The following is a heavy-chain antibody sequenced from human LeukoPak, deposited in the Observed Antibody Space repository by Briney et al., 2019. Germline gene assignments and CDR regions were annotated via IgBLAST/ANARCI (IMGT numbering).Heavy chain of an antibody. CDR3: ARGSCSTTNCPPFDY. CDR1: GFTFSAYS. V-gene: IGHV3-21*01. J-gene: IGHJ4*02. D-gene: IGHD2-2*01. CDR2: ITSSSTYI. Sequence: GGSLRLSCAASGFTFSAYSMNWVRQAPGKGLEWVSSITSSSTYIYYTDLVKGRFTISRDNAKNSLYLQMGSLRAEDTAVYYCARGSCSTTNCPPFDYWGQGTLVTVSS.